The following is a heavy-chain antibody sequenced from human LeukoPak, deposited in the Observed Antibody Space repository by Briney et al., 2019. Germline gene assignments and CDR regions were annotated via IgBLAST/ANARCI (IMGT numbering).Heavy chain of an antibody. CDR2: INPNSGGT. CDR1: GYTFTGYY. V-gene: IGHV1-2*02. CDR3: ARDRSGYEGGDF. D-gene: IGHD5-12*01. J-gene: IGHJ4*02. Sequence: ASVKVSCKASGYTFTGYYMRWVRQAPGQGLEWMGWINPNSGGTNYAQKFQGRVTMTRDTSISTAYMELSRLRSDDTAVYYCARDRSGYEGGDFWGQGTLVTVSS.